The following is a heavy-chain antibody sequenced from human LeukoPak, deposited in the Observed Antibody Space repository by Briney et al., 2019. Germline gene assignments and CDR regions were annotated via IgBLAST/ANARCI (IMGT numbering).Heavy chain of an antibody. CDR1: GYAFTGYY. J-gene: IGHJ4*02. CDR2: INPNSGGT. V-gene: IGHV1-2*02. Sequence: ASVTVSCKASGYAFTGYYMHWLRQAPGQGLEWMGWINPNSGGTNYAQKFQGRVTMTRDTSISTAYMELSRLRSDDTAVYYCARELGYCSSASCPLFGYWGQGTLVTVSS. D-gene: IGHD2-2*01. CDR3: ARELGYCSSASCPLFGY.